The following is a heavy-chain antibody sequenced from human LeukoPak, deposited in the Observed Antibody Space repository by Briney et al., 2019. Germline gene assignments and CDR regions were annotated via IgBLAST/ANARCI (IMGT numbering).Heavy chain of an antibody. CDR1: GFTFSSYG. J-gene: IGHJ4*02. CDR2: ISYDGSNK. CDR3: AKDGRATRGKYSGSYPGY. D-gene: IGHD1-26*01. V-gene: IGHV3-30*18. Sequence: GGSLRLSCAASGFTFSSYGMHWVRQAPGKGLEWVAVISYDGSNKYYADSVKGRFTISRDNSKNTLYLQMNSLRAEDTAVYYCAKDGRATRGKYSGSYPGYWGQGTLVTVSS.